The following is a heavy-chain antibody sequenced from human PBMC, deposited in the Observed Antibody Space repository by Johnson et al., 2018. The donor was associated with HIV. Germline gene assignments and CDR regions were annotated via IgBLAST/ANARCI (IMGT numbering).Heavy chain of an antibody. CDR1: GFTVSSNY. J-gene: IGHJ3*02. CDR2: IYSGGST. CDR3: ARDQRSSGLNDQTDAFDI. D-gene: IGHD6-19*01. V-gene: IGHV3-66*01. Sequence: VQLVESGGGLVQPGGSLRLSCAASGFTVSSNYMSWVRQAPGKGLEWVSVIYSGGSTYYADSVKGRFTISRDNSKNTLYLQMNSLRAEDTAVYYCARDQRSSGLNDQTDAFDIWGQGTMVTVSS.